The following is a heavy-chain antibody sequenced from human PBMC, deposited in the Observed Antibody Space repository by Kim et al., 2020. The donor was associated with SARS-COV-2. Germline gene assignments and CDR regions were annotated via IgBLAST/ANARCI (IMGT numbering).Heavy chain of an antibody. CDR1: GFTFSDHY. CDR3: ARELRGVMRVFDY. V-gene: IGHV3-72*01. CDR2: TRNKANSYTT. J-gene: IGHJ4*02. Sequence: GGSLRLSCAASGFTFSDHYMDWVRQAPGKGLEWVGRTRNKANSYTTEYAASVKGRFTISRDDSKNSLYLQMNSLKTEDTAVYYCARELRGVMRVFDYWGQGTLVTVSS. D-gene: IGHD3-10*01.